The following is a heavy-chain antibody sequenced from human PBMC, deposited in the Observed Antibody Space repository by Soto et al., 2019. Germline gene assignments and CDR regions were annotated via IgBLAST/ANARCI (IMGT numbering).Heavy chain of an antibody. V-gene: IGHV3-23*01. D-gene: IGHD7-27*01. CDR2: ISGGGDAA. J-gene: IGHJ2*01. Sequence: GGSLRLSCAGSGFTFINYAMNWVRQAPGKELEWVSSISGGGDAAFFPDSLRGRFTISRDNSKNTLTLQMNSLGVDDTAVYYCARKILGSTTRPNYWYFDLWGRGTLVTVS. CDR3: ARKILGSTTRPNYWYFDL. CDR1: GFTFINYA.